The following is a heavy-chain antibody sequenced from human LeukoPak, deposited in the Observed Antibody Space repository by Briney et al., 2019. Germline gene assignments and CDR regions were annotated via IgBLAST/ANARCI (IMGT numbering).Heavy chain of an antibody. CDR1: GGSFSGYY. J-gene: IGHJ4*02. Sequence: SETLSLTXAVYGGSFSGYYWSWIRQPPGKGLEWIGEINHSGSTNYNPSPKSRVTISVDTSKNQFSLKLSSVTAADTAVYYCARHLWSHSSSWTPFDYWGQGTLATVSS. V-gene: IGHV4-34*01. D-gene: IGHD6-13*01. CDR2: INHSGST. CDR3: ARHLWSHSSSWTPFDY.